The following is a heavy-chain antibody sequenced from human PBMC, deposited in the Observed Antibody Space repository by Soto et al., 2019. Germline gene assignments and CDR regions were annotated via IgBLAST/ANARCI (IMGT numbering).Heavy chain of an antibody. Sequence: TLSLTCAVSGGSMSRGGQSWSWIRQPPGKGLEWLGFIYYTGSTYYNPSLKSRVTLSVDRSKNQFSLNLTSVTAADTATYLCARASPGPSTRWAVWGQGTTVTVSS. J-gene: IGHJ6*02. D-gene: IGHD3-10*01. V-gene: IGHV4-30-2*01. CDR3: ARASPGPSTRWAV. CDR2: IYYTGST. CDR1: GGSMSRGGQS.